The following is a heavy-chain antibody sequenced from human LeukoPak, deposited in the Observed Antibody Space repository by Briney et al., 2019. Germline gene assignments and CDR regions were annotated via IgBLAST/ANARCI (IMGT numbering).Heavy chain of an antibody. Sequence: AGGSLRLSCAASGFTFSNYGMNWVRQAPGKGLEWVSSISSSSSYIYYADSVKGRFTISRDNAKNTLYLQINSLRAEDTAVYYCARERIMITFGGVIVRGAFDIWGQGTMVTVSS. CDR3: ARERIMITFGGVIVRGAFDI. D-gene: IGHD3-16*02. J-gene: IGHJ3*02. CDR1: GFTFSNYG. V-gene: IGHV3-21*01. CDR2: ISSSSSYI.